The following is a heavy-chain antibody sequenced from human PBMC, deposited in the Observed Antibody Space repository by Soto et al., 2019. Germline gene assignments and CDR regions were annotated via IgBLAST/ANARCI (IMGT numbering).Heavy chain of an antibody. D-gene: IGHD6-13*01. V-gene: IGHV3-30-3*01. CDR3: ARGSQQGIRGDAFDI. Sequence: QVQLVESGGGVVQPGRSLRLSCAASGFTFSSYAMHWVRQAPGKGLEWVAVISYDGSNKYYADSVKGRFTISRDNSKNTLYLQMNSLRAEDTAVYYGARGSQQGIRGDAFDIWGQATMVTVSS. CDR2: ISYDGSNK. J-gene: IGHJ3*02. CDR1: GFTFSSYA.